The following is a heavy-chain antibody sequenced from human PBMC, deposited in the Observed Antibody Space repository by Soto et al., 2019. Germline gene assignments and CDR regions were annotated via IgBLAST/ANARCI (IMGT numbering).Heavy chain of an antibody. CDR3: ARAAKRYFDY. V-gene: IGHV1-69*06. J-gene: IGHJ4*02. CDR2: IIPILGAA. CDR1: GGTFNTFA. Sequence: QVQLVQSGAEVKKAGSSVKVSCNVSGGTFNTFAISWVRQAPGQGLEWMGGIIPILGAAFYAQKFQGRVTITADKSTNAAYLELSSLRSEDTAVYYCARAAKRYFDYWGQGTLVIVSS.